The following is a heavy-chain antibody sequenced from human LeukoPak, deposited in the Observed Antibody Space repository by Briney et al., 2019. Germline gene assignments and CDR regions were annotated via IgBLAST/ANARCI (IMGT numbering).Heavy chain of an antibody. CDR2: IYYSGST. J-gene: IGHJ5*02. CDR3: ARQYDYYDSSGYYYGGAPGRPRKGRWFDP. V-gene: IGHV4-39*01. CDR1: GGSISSSSYY. D-gene: IGHD3-22*01. Sequence: PSETLSLTCTVSGGSISSSSYYWGWIRQPPGKGMEWIGSIYYSGSTHYNPSLKSRVTISVDTSKNQFSLKLSSVTAADTAVYYCARQYDYYDSSGYYYGGAPGRPRKGRWFDPWGQGTLVTVSS.